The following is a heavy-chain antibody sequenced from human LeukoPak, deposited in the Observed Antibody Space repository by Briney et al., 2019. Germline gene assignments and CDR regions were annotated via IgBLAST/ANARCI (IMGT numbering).Heavy chain of an antibody. CDR2: IYYSGST. D-gene: IGHD3-22*01. Sequence: SETLSLTCTVSGGSISNYYWSWIRQPPGKGLEWIGYIYYSGSTNYNPSLKSRVTISVDTSKNQFSLKLSSVTAADTAVYYCARDTYDSSGYYHDYWGQGTLVTVSS. V-gene: IGHV4-59*01. J-gene: IGHJ4*02. CDR3: ARDTYDSSGYYHDY. CDR1: GGSISNYY.